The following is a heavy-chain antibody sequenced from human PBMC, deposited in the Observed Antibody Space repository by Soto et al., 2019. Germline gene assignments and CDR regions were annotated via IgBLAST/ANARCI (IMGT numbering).Heavy chain of an antibody. V-gene: IGHV3-64D*08. CDR2: ISSNGGST. CDR3: VKDALYCGDDCYSGYFQH. CDR1: GFTFSSYA. J-gene: IGHJ1*01. D-gene: IGHD2-21*02. Sequence: GGSLRLSCSASGFTFSSYAMHWVRQAPGKGLEYVSAISSNGGSTYYADSVKGRFTISRDNSKNTLYLQMSSLRAEDTAVYYCVKDALYCGDDCYSGYFQHRGQGTLVTVSS.